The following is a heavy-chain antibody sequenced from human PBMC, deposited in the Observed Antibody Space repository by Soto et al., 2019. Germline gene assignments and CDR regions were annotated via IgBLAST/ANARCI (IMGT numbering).Heavy chain of an antibody. CDR1: GYTFSSNW. Sequence: GESLKISCQTSGYTFSSNWIGWVRQMPGKGLEWMGIIYPGDSETRYSPSFQGQVTISADRSFSTAYLQWTSLRAEDTAVYYCAMPTGLTVTGPDYWGQGTLVTVSS. CDR2: IYPGDSET. D-gene: IGHD6-19*01. J-gene: IGHJ4*02. CDR3: AMPTGLTVTGPDY. V-gene: IGHV5-51*01.